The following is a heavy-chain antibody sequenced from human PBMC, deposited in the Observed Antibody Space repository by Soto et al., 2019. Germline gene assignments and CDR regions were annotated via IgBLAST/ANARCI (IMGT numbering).Heavy chain of an antibody. CDR3: ARGLTHTDY. CDR2: INAYNGNT. CDR1: GYTFTSYD. Sequence: ASVKVSCKASGYTFTSYDMHWVRQAPGQRLEWMGWINAYNGNTNYAQKLQGRVTMTTDTSTSTAYMELRSLRSDDTAVYYCARGLTHTDYWGQGTLVTVSS. D-gene: IGHD5-12*01. J-gene: IGHJ4*02. V-gene: IGHV1-18*01.